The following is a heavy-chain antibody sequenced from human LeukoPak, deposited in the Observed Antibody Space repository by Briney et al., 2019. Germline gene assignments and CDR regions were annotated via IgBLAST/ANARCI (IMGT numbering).Heavy chain of an antibody. D-gene: IGHD3-22*01. CDR2: IRSKANSYAT. CDR3: TIRDYYDSSGYSFPRSFDY. Sequence: GGSLRLSCAASGFTFSGSAMHWVRQASGKGLEWVGRIRSKANSYATAYAASVKDSFTISGDDSKNTAYMKMNSLKTEDTAVYYCTIRDYYDSSGYSFPRSFDYWGQGTLVTVSS. CDR1: GFTFSGSA. V-gene: IGHV3-73*01. J-gene: IGHJ4*02.